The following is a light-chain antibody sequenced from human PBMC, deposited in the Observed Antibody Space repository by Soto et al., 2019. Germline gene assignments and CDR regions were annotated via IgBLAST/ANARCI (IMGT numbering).Light chain of an antibody. Sequence: QSALTQPASVSGSPGQSITISCTGTSSDVGSCNCVSWYQQHPGKAPTLMIYEVNKRPSGFSNRFSGSKSGNTASLTISGLQAEDEADYYCCSSVGSPNWVFGGGTQLTVL. CDR1: SSDVGSCNC. CDR2: EVN. V-gene: IGLV2-23*02. CDR3: CSSVGSPNWV. J-gene: IGLJ3*02.